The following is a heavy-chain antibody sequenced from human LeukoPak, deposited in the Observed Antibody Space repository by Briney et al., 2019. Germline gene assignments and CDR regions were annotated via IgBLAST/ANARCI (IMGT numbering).Heavy chain of an antibody. CDR1: GYTFTGYY. Sequence: AASVKVSCKASGYTFTGYYMHWVRQVPGQGLEWMGWINPNSGGTNYAQKFQGRVTMTRDTSISTAYMELSRLRSDDTAVYYCARDLAYYYGSGSYYPNAAFDIWGQGTMVTVSS. V-gene: IGHV1-2*02. CDR3: ARDLAYYYGSGSYYPNAAFDI. CDR2: INPNSGGT. D-gene: IGHD3-10*01. J-gene: IGHJ3*02.